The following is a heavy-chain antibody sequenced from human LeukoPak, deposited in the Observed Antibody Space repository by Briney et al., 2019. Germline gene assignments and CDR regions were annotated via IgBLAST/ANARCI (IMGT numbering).Heavy chain of an antibody. Sequence: PSETLSLTCTVSGGSISSSRYYWSWIRQAPGKGLEWIGHIYYSGSTNYNPSLKSRVTISVDTSKNQFSLKLSSVTAADTAVYYCARAYSSGWRISRGNDAFDIWGQGTMVTVSS. CDR2: IYYSGST. D-gene: IGHD6-19*01. V-gene: IGHV4-61*01. CDR1: GGSISSSRYY. CDR3: ARAYSSGWRISRGNDAFDI. J-gene: IGHJ3*02.